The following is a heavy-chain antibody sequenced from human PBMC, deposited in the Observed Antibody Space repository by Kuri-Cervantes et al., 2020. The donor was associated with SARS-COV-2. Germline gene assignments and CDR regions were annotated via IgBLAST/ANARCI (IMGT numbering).Heavy chain of an antibody. V-gene: IGHV4-59*08. D-gene: IGHD3-22*01. CDR1: GGSISSYY. CDR2: IYHSGST. J-gene: IGHJ6*03. Sequence: ESLKISCTVSGGSISSYYWSWIRQPPGKGLEWIGSIYHSGSTYYNPSLKSRVTISVDTSKNQFSLKLSSVTAADTAVYYCARSGYYSRGVTYYYMDVWDKGTTVTVSS. CDR3: ARSGYYSRGVTYYYMDV.